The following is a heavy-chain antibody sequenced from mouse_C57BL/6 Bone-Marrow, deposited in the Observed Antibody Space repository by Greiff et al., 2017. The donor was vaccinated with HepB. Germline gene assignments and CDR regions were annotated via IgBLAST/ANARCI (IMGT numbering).Heavy chain of an antibody. Sequence: VQLQQSGPELVKPGASVKMSCKASGYTFTDYNMHWVKQSHGKSLEWIGYINPNNGGTSYNQKFKGKATLTVNKSSSTAYMELRSLTSEDSAVYYCAPHDGYYLYAMDYWGQGTSVTVSS. V-gene: IGHV1-22*01. CDR2: INPNNGGT. CDR3: APHDGYYLYAMDY. J-gene: IGHJ4*01. CDR1: GYTFTDYN. D-gene: IGHD2-3*01.